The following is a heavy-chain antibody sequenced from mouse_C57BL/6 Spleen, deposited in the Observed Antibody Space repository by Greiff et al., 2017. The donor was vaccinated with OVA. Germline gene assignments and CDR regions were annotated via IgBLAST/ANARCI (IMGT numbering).Heavy chain of an antibody. CDR3: ARSPAQATLYAMDY. J-gene: IGHJ4*01. CDR1: GYTFTSYW. D-gene: IGHD3-2*02. Sequence: VQLQQPGAELVKPGASVKMSCKASGYTFTSYWITWVKQRPGQGLEWIGDIYPGSGSTNYNEKFKSKATLTVDTSSSTAYMQLSSLTSEDSAVYYCARSPAQATLYAMDYWGQGTSVTVSS. CDR2: IYPGSGST. V-gene: IGHV1-55*01.